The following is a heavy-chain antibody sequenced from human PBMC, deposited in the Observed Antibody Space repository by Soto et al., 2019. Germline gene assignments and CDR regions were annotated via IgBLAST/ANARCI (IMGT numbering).Heavy chain of an antibody. Sequence: ASVKVSCKASGYTFTSYYMHWVRQAPGQGLEWMGIINPSGGSTSYAQKFRGRVTMTRDTSTSTVYMELSSLRSEDTAVYYCARDLPEYGAYQLLFYYGMDVWGQGTTVTVSS. CDR3: ARDLPEYGAYQLLFYYGMDV. J-gene: IGHJ6*02. CDR2: INPSGGST. CDR1: GYTFTSYY. D-gene: IGHD2-2*01. V-gene: IGHV1-46*01.